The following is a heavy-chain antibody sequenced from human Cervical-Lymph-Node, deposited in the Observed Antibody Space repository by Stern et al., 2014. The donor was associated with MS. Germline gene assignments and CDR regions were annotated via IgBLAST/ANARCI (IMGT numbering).Heavy chain of an antibody. CDR3: ARDPSTTASDWFFDL. D-gene: IGHD2-21*02. CDR1: GGAVSDYY. Sequence: QVQLQESGPGLVKPSETLSLTCTVAGGAVSDYYWTWIRQRPGKGLEWIGYISYTGTTNYNPALHSRVTITLDTSQNQVSLRLRSVTAADTAVYYCARDPSTTASDWFFDLWGRGSLVTVSS. CDR2: ISYTGTT. V-gene: IGHV4-59*02. J-gene: IGHJ2*01.